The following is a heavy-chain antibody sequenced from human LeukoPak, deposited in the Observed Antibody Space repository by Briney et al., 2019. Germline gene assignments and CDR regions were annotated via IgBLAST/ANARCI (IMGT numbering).Heavy chain of an antibody. D-gene: IGHD3-16*02. J-gene: IGHJ4*02. Sequence: SETLSLTCAVYGGTFSGYYWSWILQPPGKGLEWIGEINHTGSTNYNSSRKSRVTISVDTSKNQFSLKLSSVTAADTAIYYCARTTVIVSFDFWGQGTLVTVSS. CDR2: INHTGST. CDR1: GGTFSGYY. CDR3: ARTTVIVSFDF. V-gene: IGHV4-34*01.